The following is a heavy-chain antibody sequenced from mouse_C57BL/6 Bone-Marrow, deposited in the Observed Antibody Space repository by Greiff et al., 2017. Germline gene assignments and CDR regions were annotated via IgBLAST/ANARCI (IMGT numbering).Heavy chain of an antibody. CDR2: IRSKSNNYAT. CDR1: GFSFNTYA. CDR3: GREGGSSTYYAMDY. J-gene: IGHJ4*01. D-gene: IGHD1-1*01. V-gene: IGHV10-1*01. Sequence: EVKLEESGGGLVQPKGSLKLSCAASGFSFNTYAMNWVRQAPGKGLEWVARIRSKSNNYATYYADSVKDRFTISRDDSESMLYLQMNNLKTEDTAMYYWGREGGSSTYYAMDYWGQGTSVTVSS.